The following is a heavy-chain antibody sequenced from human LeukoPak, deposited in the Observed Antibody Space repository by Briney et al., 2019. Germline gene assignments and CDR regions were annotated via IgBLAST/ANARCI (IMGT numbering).Heavy chain of an antibody. CDR3: ARESPSGRAYYSDSSGYYYFDY. J-gene: IGHJ4*02. CDR2: ISYDGTDK. Sequence: GGSLRLSCAASGFTFSGSAMHWFRQAPGKGLEWVALISYDGTDKYYADSVKGRFTVSRDNSKNTLYVQMNSLRPEDTAVYYCARESPSGRAYYSDSSGYYYFDYWGQGTLVTVSS. V-gene: IGHV3-30-3*01. D-gene: IGHD3-22*01. CDR1: GFTFSGSA.